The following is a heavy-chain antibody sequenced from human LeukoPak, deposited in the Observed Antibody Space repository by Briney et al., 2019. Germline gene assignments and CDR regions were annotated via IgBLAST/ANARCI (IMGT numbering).Heavy chain of an antibody. J-gene: IGHJ4*02. CDR3: ARDSYEVGTYFDY. CDR2: IKQDGSEK. V-gene: IGHV3-7*01. D-gene: IGHD1-26*01. CDR1: GFTFSRYW. Sequence: AGGSLRLSCAASGFTFSRYWMNWVRQAPGKGLEWVANIKQDGSEKYYVDSVKGRFTISRDNAKNSLYLQMNSLRAEDTAVYYCARDSYEVGTYFDYWGQGTLVTVSS.